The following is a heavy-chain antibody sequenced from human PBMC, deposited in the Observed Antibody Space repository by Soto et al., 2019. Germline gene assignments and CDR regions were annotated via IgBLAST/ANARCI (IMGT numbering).Heavy chain of an antibody. Sequence: ASVKFSCKASRYMLSSYYIHWVRHAPGQGLEWIGNITPSGGTTTYAQKFQGRVTMPRYTSTNSVYMELRSLRAEDTAVYYCASDPSDCSGGSCYSGRPLWYFDYWGQGTLVTAPQ. D-gene: IGHD2-15*01. V-gene: IGHV1-46*01. CDR2: ITPSGGTT. J-gene: IGHJ4*02. CDR3: ASDPSDCSGGSCYSGRPLWYFDY. CDR1: RYMLSSYY.